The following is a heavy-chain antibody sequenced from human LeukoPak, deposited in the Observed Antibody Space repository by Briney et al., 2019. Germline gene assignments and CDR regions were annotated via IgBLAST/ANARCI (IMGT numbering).Heavy chain of an antibody. V-gene: IGHV4-30-2*01. CDR3: ASGAVDTYYYYYYYMDV. D-gene: IGHD6-19*01. J-gene: IGHJ6*03. CDR2: IYHSGST. CDR1: GGSISSGGYY. Sequence: SETLSLTCTVSGGSISSGGYYWNWIRQPPGKGLEWIGYIYHSGSTYYNPSLKSRVTISVDRSKNQFSLKLSSVTAADTAVYYCASGAVDTYYYYYYYMDVWGKGTTVTVSS.